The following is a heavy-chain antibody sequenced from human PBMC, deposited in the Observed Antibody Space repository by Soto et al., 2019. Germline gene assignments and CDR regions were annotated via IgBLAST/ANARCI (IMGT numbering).Heavy chain of an antibody. V-gene: IGHV3-30-3*01. J-gene: IGHJ6*02. Sequence: HPGGSLRLSCAASGFTFSSYAMHWVRQAPGKGLEWVAVISYDGSNKYYADSVKGRFTISRDNSKNTLYLQMNSLRAEDTAVYYCARDLESDIVVVPAAIAPYGMDVWGQGTTVTVSS. D-gene: IGHD2-2*01. CDR3: ARDLESDIVVVPAAIAPYGMDV. CDR2: ISYDGSNK. CDR1: GFTFSSYA.